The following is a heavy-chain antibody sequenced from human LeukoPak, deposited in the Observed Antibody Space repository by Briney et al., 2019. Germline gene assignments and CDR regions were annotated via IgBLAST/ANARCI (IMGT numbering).Heavy chain of an antibody. J-gene: IGHJ6*03. CDR2: VSHDGRDT. D-gene: IGHD6-6*01. CDR3: ARVGRVSIYPSYMDV. V-gene: IGHV3-30*04. CDR1: GFTLSTFP. Sequence: PGTSLRLSCVASGFTLSTFPMHWVRQTPDKRMEWVAVVSHDGRDTYYADSVKGRFTISRDNSKNTLYLQMNSLSPEDTTVVYCARVGRVSIYPSYMDVWGQGTTVTVSS.